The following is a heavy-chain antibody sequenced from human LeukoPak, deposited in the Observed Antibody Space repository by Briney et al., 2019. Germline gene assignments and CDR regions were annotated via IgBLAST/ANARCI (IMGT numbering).Heavy chain of an antibody. Sequence: SGTLSLTCAASGGSISSSNWWSWVRQPPGKGLEWIGEIYHSGSTNYNPSLKSRVTISVDKSKNQFSLKLSSVTAADTAVYYCGSRLGQYSGSWIQLWPSGAFDIWGQGTMVTVSS. CDR3: GSRLGQYSGSWIQLWPSGAFDI. CDR1: GGSISSSNW. CDR2: IYHSGST. V-gene: IGHV4-4*02. D-gene: IGHD5-18*01. J-gene: IGHJ3*02.